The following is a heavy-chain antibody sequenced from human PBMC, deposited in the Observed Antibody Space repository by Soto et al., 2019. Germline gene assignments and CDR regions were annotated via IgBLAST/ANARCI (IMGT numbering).Heavy chain of an antibody. V-gene: IGHV1-24*01. CDR3: ATPCGLRYFDQSPVYDY. Sequence: QVQLVQSGAEVKKPGASVKVSCKVSGYTLTELSMHWVRQAPGKGLEWMGGFDPEDGETIYGQKFQGRVTMTEDTSTDTAYMELSSLRSEDTAVYYCATPCGLRYFDQSPVYDYWGQGTLVNVSS. CDR1: GYTLTELS. D-gene: IGHD3-9*01. CDR2: FDPEDGET. J-gene: IGHJ4*02.